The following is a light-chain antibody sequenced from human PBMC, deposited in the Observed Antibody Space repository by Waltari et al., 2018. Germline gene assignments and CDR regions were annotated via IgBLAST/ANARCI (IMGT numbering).Light chain of an antibody. J-gene: IGLJ3*02. CDR2: RNN. CDR3: AVWDDSLNGWV. V-gene: IGLV1-44*01. CDR1: SPNIGIKP. Sequence: QSVLTQPPSASGTPGQRVTISCSGSSPNIGIKPVHWYQQLPGTAPKLLIYRNNQRPSGVPDRFSGSKSGTSASLAISGLQSEDEADYYCAVWDDSLNGWVFGGGTKLTVL.